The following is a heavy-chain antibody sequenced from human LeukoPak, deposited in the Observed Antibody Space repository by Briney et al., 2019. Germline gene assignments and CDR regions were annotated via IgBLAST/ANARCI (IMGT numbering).Heavy chain of an antibody. V-gene: IGHV3-21*01. CDR3: AITATSERGAFDY. J-gene: IGHJ4*02. D-gene: IGHD5-24*01. Sequence: GGSLRLSRAASGFTFSIYSMNWVPQAPGKGLVGGSSISSSSSYIYYADSVKGRFTISRDNAKNSLYVQMNSLRAEDTAVYYCAITATSERGAFDYWGQGTLVTVSS. CDR1: GFTFSIYS. CDR2: ISSSSSYI.